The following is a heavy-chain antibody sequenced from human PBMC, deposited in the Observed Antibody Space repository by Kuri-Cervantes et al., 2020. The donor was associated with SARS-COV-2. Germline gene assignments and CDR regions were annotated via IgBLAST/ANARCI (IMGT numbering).Heavy chain of an antibody. CDR2: INSASSYI. V-gene: IGHV3-21*01. D-gene: IGHD3-10*01. Sequence: GGSLRLSCAASGFTFGTYNMNWVRQAPGKGLEWISSINSASSYIYQIDSVKGRFTISRDNAKNSLYLQMNSLRAEDTAVYYCARDSGANYFYGMDVWGQGPTVTVSS. CDR3: ARDSGANYFYGMDV. CDR1: GFTFGTYN. J-gene: IGHJ6*02.